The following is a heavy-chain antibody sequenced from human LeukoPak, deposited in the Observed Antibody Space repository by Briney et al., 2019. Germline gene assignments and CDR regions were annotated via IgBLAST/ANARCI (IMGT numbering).Heavy chain of an antibody. J-gene: IGHJ3*01. Sequence: SETLSLTCTVSGGSISSGDYYWSWIRQPPGKGLEWIGYIYYSGSTYYNPSLKSRVTISVDTSKNQFSPKLGFVTDADTAVYYCARDIGRITMVRGVIITPVWGQGTMVTVSS. D-gene: IGHD3-10*01. CDR3: ARDIGRITMVRGVIITPV. CDR1: GGSISSGDYY. V-gene: IGHV4-30-4*01. CDR2: IYYSGST.